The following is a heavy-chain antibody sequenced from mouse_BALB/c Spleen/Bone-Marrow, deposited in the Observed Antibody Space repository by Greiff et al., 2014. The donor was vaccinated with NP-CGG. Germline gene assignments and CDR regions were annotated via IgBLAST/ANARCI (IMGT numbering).Heavy chain of an antibody. CDR1: GFNIKDTY. CDR2: IDPANGNT. D-gene: IGHD4-1*01. Sequence: EVKLVESGAELVKPGASVKLSCTASGFNIKDTYMHWVKQRPGQGLEWIGRIDPANGNTKYDPKFQGKATITADTSSNTAYLQLSSLTSEDTAVYYCARWEYYAMDYWGQGTSVTVSS. J-gene: IGHJ4*01. CDR3: ARWEYYAMDY. V-gene: IGHV14-3*02.